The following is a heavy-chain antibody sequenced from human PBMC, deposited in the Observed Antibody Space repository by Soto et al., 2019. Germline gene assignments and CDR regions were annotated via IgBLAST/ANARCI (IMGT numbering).Heavy chain of an antibody. V-gene: IGHV3-33*01. CDR2: IWYDGRNK. CDR3: ARDEPYYDSSGYGAFDI. CDR1: GFTFSSYG. J-gene: IGHJ3*02. Sequence: QVQLVESGGGVVQPGRSLRLSCAASGFTFSSYGMHWVRQAPGKGLEWVAVIWYDGRNKYYADSVKGRFTISRDNSKNTLYLQMNSLRAEDTAVYYCARDEPYYDSSGYGAFDIWGQGTMVTVSS. D-gene: IGHD3-22*01.